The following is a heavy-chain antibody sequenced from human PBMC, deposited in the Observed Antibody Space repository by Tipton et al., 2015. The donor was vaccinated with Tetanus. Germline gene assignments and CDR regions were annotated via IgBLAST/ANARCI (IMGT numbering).Heavy chain of an antibody. CDR2: INYSGST. CDR1: GGFSSGDYY. D-gene: IGHD3-16*01. V-gene: IGHV4-30-4*08. J-gene: IGHJ5*02. Sequence: TLSLTCTVSGGFSSGDYYWSWIRQHPGKGLEWIAYINYSGSTFYNPSLKSRVTMSIDTSKNRFSLKLDSVTAADTAIYYCARALKQGANWFDPWGQGTLVTVSS. CDR3: ARALKQGANWFDP.